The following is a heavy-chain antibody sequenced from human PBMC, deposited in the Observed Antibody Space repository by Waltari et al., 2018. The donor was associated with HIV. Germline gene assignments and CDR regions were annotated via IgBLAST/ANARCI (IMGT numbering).Heavy chain of an antibody. CDR3: VRGSGMNYYYYGMDV. CDR1: GDSVPSNSAS. Sequence: QVQLQQSGPGLVKPSQTLPPTCAISGDSVPSNSASWNWIRQSPSRGLEWLGRTYYRSKWYNDYAVSVRSRITIHPDTSKNQFSLQLKSVTPEDTAVYYCVRGSGMNYYYYGMDVWGQGTTVTVSS. CDR2: TYYRSKWYN. V-gene: IGHV6-1*01. J-gene: IGHJ6*02. D-gene: IGHD3-10*01.